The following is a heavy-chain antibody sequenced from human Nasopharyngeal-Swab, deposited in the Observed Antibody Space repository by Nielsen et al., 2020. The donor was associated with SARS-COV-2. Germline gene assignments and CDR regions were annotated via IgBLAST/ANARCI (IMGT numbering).Heavy chain of an antibody. CDR3: TSRASVTYSDYSYYMDV. J-gene: IGHJ6*03. CDR1: GFSFSDSA. D-gene: IGHD1-26*01. Sequence: GGSLRLSCAASGFSFSDSAMHWVRQASGTGLEWVGRIGSKTYNYATTYAASVKGRFTIFRDDSKNTAYLQMNSLKTDDTAVYYCTSRASVTYSDYSYYMDVWGKWTTVTVSS. CDR2: IGSKTYNYAT. V-gene: IGHV3-73*01.